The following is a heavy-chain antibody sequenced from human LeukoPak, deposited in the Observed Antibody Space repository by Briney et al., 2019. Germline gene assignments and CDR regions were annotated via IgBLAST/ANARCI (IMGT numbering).Heavy chain of an antibody. CDR1: GYTFTSYG. CDR2: ISAYNGNT. Sequence: GASVKVSCKASGYTFTSYGIRWVRQAPGQGLEWMGWISAYNGNTNYAQKLQGRVTMTTDTSTSTAYMELRSLRSDDTAVYYCARGSGIVVVVAASIWFDPWGQGTLVTVSS. J-gene: IGHJ5*02. D-gene: IGHD2-15*01. CDR3: ARGSGIVVVVAASIWFDP. V-gene: IGHV1-18*01.